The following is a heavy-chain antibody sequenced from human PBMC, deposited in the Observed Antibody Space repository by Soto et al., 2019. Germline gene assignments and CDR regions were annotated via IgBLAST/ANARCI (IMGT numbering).Heavy chain of an antibody. D-gene: IGHD2-2*01. V-gene: IGHV3-23*01. CDR2: ISGSGGST. CDR1: GFTFSSYA. Sequence: GGSLRLSCAASGFTFSSYAMSWVRQAPGKGLEWVSAISGSGGSTYYADSVKGRFTISRDNSKNTLYLQMNSLRAEDTAVYYCATPGPVEYQLLGAPGDFDYWGQGTLVPVSS. J-gene: IGHJ4*02. CDR3: ATPGPVEYQLLGAPGDFDY.